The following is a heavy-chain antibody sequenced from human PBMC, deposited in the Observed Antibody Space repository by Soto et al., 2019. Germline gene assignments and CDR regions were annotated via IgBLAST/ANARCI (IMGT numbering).Heavy chain of an antibody. V-gene: IGHV1-18*01. CDR2: ISGYNGDT. Sequence: QGQLVQSGPEAKKPGASVKVSCKASGYTFSRYGISWVRQAPGQGLEWMGWISGYNGDTKYAQKVQGRVNMTIDTSTYTAYMELRSPTSDDTAIYYCAKNGQPPYYYYGMDVWGQGTTVTVSS. CDR1: GYTFSRYG. D-gene: IGHD2-8*01. J-gene: IGHJ6*01. CDR3: AKNGQPPYYYYGMDV.